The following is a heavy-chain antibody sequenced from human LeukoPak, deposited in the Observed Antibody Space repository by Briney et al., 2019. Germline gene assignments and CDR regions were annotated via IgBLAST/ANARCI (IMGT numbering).Heavy chain of an antibody. CDR3: ANQGVRPPMTYFDY. Sequence: GGSLRLSCAASGFTFTNHAMTWVRQAPGKGLQWVAVIGGDASVAYYADSVKGRFTISRDNSKNTLYLQMNSLRAEDTAVYYCANQGVRPPMTYFDYWGQGTLVTVSS. J-gene: IGHJ4*02. CDR1: GFTFTNHA. V-gene: IGHV3-23*01. CDR2: IGGDASVA.